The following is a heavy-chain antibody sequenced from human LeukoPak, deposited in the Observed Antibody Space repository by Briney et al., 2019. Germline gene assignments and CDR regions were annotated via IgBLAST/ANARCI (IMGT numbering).Heavy chain of an antibody. CDR3: AKTKGAMVRGVITSFDY. CDR2: ISYDGSNK. V-gene: IGHV3-30*18. CDR1: GFTFSSYG. D-gene: IGHD3-10*01. J-gene: IGHJ4*02. Sequence: PGRSLRLSCAASGFTFSSYGMHWVRQTPGKGLEWVAVISYDGSNKYYADSVKGRFTISRDNSKNTLYLQMSSLRAEDTAVYYCAKTKGAMVRGVITSFDYWGQGTLVTVSS.